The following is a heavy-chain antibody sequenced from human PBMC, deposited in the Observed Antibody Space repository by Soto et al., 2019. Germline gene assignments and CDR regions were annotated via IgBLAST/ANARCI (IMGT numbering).Heavy chain of an antibody. D-gene: IGHD3-16*02. J-gene: IGHJ6*03. CDR1: GFTFSSYG. CDR2: IWYDGSNK. CDR3: ARDGYSGEFSLYPDYSYMYV. V-gene: IGHV3-33*01. Sequence: GGSLRLSCAASGFTFSSYGMHWVRQAPGKGLEWVAVIWYDGSNKYYADSVKGRFTISRDNSKNTLYLQMNSLRAEDTAVYYCARDGYSGEFSLYPDYSYMYVWGKGTTVTISS.